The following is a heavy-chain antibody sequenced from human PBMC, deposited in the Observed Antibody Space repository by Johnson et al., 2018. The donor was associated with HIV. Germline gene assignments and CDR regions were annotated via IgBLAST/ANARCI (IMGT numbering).Heavy chain of an antibody. CDR2: ISSSGTTI. Sequence: MQLVESGGGLVQPGGSLRLSCVASGFSFSTYEMNWVRQVPGKGLEWLSYISSSGTTIYYADSVKGRFTISRDNSKNTLYLQMNSLRAEDTAVYYCAKDANRFLEWVEAFDIWGQGTMVTVSS. V-gene: IGHV3-48*03. CDR3: AKDANRFLEWVEAFDI. CDR1: GFSFSTYE. J-gene: IGHJ3*02. D-gene: IGHD3-3*01.